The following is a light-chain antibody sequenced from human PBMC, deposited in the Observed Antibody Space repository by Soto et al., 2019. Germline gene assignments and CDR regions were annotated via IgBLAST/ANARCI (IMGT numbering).Light chain of an antibody. CDR1: QSVSSN. CDR2: GAY. Sequence: EIVMTQSRATMSLSPGERDTRSWRDIQSVSSNLAWYQQKPGQAHRLIIYGAYNRATGIPDRFSGSGSGTEFTLTISRLQSEDFAVYYCQKSNNWPPIPLGTGTRLEIK. CDR3: QKSNNWPPIP. V-gene: IGKV3-15*01. J-gene: IGKJ5*01.